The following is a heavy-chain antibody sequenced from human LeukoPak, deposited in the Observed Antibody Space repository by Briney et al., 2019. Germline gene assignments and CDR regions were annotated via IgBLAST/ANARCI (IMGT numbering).Heavy chain of an antibody. Sequence: GGSLRLSCAASGFTFSSYSMNWVRQAPGKGLEWVSSISSSSSYIYYADSVKGRFTISRDNAKNSLYLQMNSLRAEDTAVYYCARGGSVAYYYDSSGYYYVDYWGQGTLVTVSS. CDR2: ISSSSSYI. CDR1: GFTFSSYS. D-gene: IGHD3-22*01. CDR3: ARGGSVAYYYDSSGYYYVDY. J-gene: IGHJ4*02. V-gene: IGHV3-21*01.